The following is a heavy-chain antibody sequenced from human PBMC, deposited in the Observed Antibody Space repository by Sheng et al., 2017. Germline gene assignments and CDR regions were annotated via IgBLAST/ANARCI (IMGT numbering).Heavy chain of an antibody. J-gene: IGHJ6*03. CDR3: ARDSPGGYYYYMDV. V-gene: IGHV3-74*01. Sequence: EVQLVESGGGLVQPGGSLRLSCAASGFTFSSYWMHWVRQAPGKGLVWVSRINSDGSITSYADSVKGRFTISRDNAKNTLYLQMNSLRAEDTAVYYCARDSPGGYYYYMDVWGKGTTVTVSS. CDR1: GFTFSSYW. CDR2: INSDGSIT. D-gene: IGHD3-16*01.